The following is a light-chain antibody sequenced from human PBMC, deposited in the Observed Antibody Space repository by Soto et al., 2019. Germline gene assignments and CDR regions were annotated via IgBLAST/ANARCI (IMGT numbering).Light chain of an antibody. CDR2: LGS. Sequence: IVMTQSPLSLPVTPGEPASISCRSSQSLLDSNGYNYLDWYLQKPGQSQQLLIYLGSNRASGVPDRFSASGSGTDFTLKIRRVEADDVGVYYCLQALQTPWTFGQGTKVDI. CDR3: LQALQTPWT. V-gene: IGKV2-28*01. J-gene: IGKJ1*01. CDR1: QSLLDSNGYNY.